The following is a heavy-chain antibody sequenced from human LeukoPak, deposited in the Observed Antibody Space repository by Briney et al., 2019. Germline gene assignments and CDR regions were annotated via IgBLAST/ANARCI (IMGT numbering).Heavy chain of an antibody. J-gene: IGHJ4*02. CDR3: ATLNSGGWLHTKTY. CDR2: VFYSGST. D-gene: IGHD1-26*01. CDR1: GGSLSSYY. V-gene: IGHV4-59*05. Sequence: SVTLSLTCTVSGGSLSSYYWSWIRQPPGKGPEWIGSVFYSGSTYYNPSLTSRVTISVDTSKNQFSLKLSSVTAADTAVYYCATLNSGGWLHTKTYWGQGTLVTVST.